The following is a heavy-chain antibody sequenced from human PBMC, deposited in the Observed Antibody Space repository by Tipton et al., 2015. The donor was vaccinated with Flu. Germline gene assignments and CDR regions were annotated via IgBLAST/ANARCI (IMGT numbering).Heavy chain of an antibody. CDR3: ARGFIRLCDY. Sequence: GSLRLSCAASGFIFSTYGMHWVRQAPGKGLEWVSYISVSGGTKYYADSVKGRFTISRDNARNSLYLQMDSLTAADTAVYYCARGFIRLCDYWGQGTLVTVSS. D-gene: IGHD3-16*01. V-gene: IGHV3-48*03. J-gene: IGHJ4*02. CDR1: GFIFSTYG. CDR2: ISVSGGTK.